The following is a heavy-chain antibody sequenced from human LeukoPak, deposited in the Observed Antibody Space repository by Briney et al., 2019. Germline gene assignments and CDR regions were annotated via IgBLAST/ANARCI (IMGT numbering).Heavy chain of an antibody. CDR3: ARAAGSSGYSL. CDR2: INPSGGST. CDR1: GYTFSTYY. D-gene: IGHD3-22*01. J-gene: IGHJ4*02. V-gene: IGHV1-46*01. Sequence: ASVKVSCKASGYTFSTYYMHWVRQAPGQGLEWMGIINPSGGSTSYAQKFQGRLTMSRDTSMSTVYMELSSLRSEDTAVYYCARAAGSSGYSLWGQGTLVTVSS.